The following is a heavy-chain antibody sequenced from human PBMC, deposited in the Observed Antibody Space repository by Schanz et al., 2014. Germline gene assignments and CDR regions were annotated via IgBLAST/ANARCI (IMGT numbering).Heavy chain of an antibody. D-gene: IGHD4-17*01. V-gene: IGHV3-15*01. CDR1: GFIFGDAG. CDR2: IKSKTDGGTT. Sequence: EVQLVESGGGLVKPGGSLRLSCAASGFIFGDAGLTWFRRPPGKGLEWVGRIKSKTDGGTTDYAAPVKGRFTISRDDSKNTLHLQMNSLKTEDTAVYYCSTDLTAVDYDAIGLWGQGTMXTVS. CDR3: STDLTAVDYDAIGL. J-gene: IGHJ3*01.